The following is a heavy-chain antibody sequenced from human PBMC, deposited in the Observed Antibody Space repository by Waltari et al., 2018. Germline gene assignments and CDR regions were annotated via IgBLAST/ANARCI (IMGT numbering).Heavy chain of an antibody. Sequence: QVQLVQSGTEVKKPGASVRVSCKTSVYILTTYSISWVRQAPGQGLEWMGWISAKNGKTSYAQNLQGRVTMTTDTSTNTAYMELRSLTSDDTAVYYCATRRSEVRFDPWGQGTLVIVSS. CDR1: VYILTTYS. CDR3: ATRRSEVRFDP. CDR2: ISAKNGKT. V-gene: IGHV1-18*01. J-gene: IGHJ5*02.